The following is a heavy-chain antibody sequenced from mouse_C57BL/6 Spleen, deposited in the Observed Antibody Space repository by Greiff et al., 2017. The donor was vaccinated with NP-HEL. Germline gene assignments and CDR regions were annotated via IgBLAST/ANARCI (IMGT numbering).Heavy chain of an antibody. D-gene: IGHD4-1*01. Sequence: QVQLQQSGPGLVQPSQSLSITCTVSGFSLTSYGVHWVRQSPGKGLEWLGVIWSGGSTDYNAAFISRLSISKDNSKSQVFIKMNRLQADDTAIDYWARRGTGYYAMDYWGQGTSVTVSS. J-gene: IGHJ4*01. V-gene: IGHV2-2*01. CDR1: GFSLTSYG. CDR3: ARRGTGYYAMDY. CDR2: IWSGGST.